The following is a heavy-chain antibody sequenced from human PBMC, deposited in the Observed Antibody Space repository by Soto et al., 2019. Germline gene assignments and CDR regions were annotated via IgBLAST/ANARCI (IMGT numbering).Heavy chain of an antibody. Sequence: GGSLRLSCAASGFTFSSYAMHWVRQAPGKGLEWVAVISYDGSNKYYADSVKGRFTISRDNSKNTLYLQMNSLRAEDTAVYYCARYPVAGAPPFDYWGQGTLVTVSS. V-gene: IGHV3-30-3*01. CDR3: ARYPVAGAPPFDY. CDR1: GFTFSSYA. J-gene: IGHJ4*02. CDR2: ISYDGSNK. D-gene: IGHD6-19*01.